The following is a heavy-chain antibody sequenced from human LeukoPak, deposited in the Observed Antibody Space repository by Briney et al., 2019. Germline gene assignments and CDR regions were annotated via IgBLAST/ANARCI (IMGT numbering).Heavy chain of an antibody. Sequence: PGGSLRLSCAASGFTFSSYAMSWVRQAPGKGLEWVAVISYDGSNKYYADSVKGRFTISRDNSKNTLYLQMNSLRAEDTAVYYCARDRTRTAAGMGWFDPWGQGTLVTVSS. CDR3: ARDRTRTAAGMGWFDP. CDR2: ISYDGSNK. J-gene: IGHJ5*02. V-gene: IGHV3-30*01. D-gene: IGHD6-13*01. CDR1: GFTFSSYA.